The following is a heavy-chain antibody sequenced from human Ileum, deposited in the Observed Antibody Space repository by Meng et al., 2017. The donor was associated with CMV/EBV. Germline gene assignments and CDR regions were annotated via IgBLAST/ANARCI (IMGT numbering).Heavy chain of an antibody. J-gene: IGHJ5*02. V-gene: IGHV4-4*07. Sequence: QGLLQASAPGRVRPSETLSLTCTVSGDSLSTSSWNWIRQSAGSRLEWIGRICGTGTTNYNPSFKSRVTLSLDKSKNQFSLKLSSVTAADTAVYYCARRIREVREISWENWLAPWGQGTLVTVSS. CDR2: ICGTGTT. D-gene: IGHD3-10*01. CDR3: ARRIREVREISWENWLAP. CDR1: GDSLSTSS.